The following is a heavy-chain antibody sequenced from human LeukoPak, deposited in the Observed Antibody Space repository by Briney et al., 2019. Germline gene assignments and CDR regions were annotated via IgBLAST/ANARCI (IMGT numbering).Heavy chain of an antibody. CDR1: GFTFSSYT. Sequence: GGSLRLSCAASGFTFSSYTMSWVRRAPGKGLEWVSAITGSGDNTYYADSVKGRFTFSRDNSKNTLYLQMNSLRADDTAVYYCAKVSDWGRPSYIDYWGQGTLVTVSS. J-gene: IGHJ4*02. CDR3: AKVSDWGRPSYIDY. D-gene: IGHD7-27*01. CDR2: ITGSGDNT. V-gene: IGHV3-23*01.